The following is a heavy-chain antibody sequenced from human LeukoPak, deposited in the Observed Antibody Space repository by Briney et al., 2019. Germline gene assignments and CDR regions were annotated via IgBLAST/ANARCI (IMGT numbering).Heavy chain of an antibody. Sequence: SETLSLTCTVSGGSISSYYWSWIRQPPGKGLEWIGYIYTSGSTNYNPSLKSRVTISVDTPKNQFSLKLSSVTAADTAVYFCARTRNGYYGSGSWGYYGMDVWGQGTTVTVSS. V-gene: IGHV4-4*09. CDR2: IYTSGST. CDR3: ARTRNGYYGSGSWGYYGMDV. J-gene: IGHJ6*02. CDR1: GGSISSYY. D-gene: IGHD3-10*01.